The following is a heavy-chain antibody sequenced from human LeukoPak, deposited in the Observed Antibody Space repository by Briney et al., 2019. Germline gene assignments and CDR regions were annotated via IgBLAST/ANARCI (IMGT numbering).Heavy chain of an antibody. CDR1: GFTFSSYG. Sequence: PGGSLRLSCAASGFTFSSYGMHWVRQAPGKGLEWVAVIWYDGSNKYYADSVKGRFTISRDNSKNTLYLQMNSLRAEDTAVYYCAKSSHIVVVTAPPGDYWGQGTLVTVSS. J-gene: IGHJ4*02. V-gene: IGHV3-33*06. CDR3: AKSSHIVVVTAPPGDY. CDR2: IWYDGSNK. D-gene: IGHD2-21*02.